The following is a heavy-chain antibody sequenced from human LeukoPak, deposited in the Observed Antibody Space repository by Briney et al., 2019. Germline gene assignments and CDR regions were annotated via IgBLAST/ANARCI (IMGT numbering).Heavy chain of an antibody. CDR1: GYTFTGYY. D-gene: IGHD1-26*01. CDR3: ARAYGIVGAINDY. V-gene: IGHV1-2*02. J-gene: IGHJ4*02. Sequence: GASVKVSCKASGYTFTGYYMHWVRQAPGQGLEWMGWINPNGGGTNYAQKFQGRVTMTRDTSISTAYMELSRLRSDDTAVYYCARAYGIVGAINDYWGQGTLVTVSS. CDR2: INPNGGGT.